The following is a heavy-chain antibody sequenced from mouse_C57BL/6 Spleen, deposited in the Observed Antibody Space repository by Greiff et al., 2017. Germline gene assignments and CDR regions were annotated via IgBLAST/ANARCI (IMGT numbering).Heavy chain of an antibody. Sequence: EVQLQQSGPELVKPGASVKISCKASGYTFTDYYMNWVKQSHGKSLEWIGDINPNNGGTSYNQKFKGKATLTVDKSSSTAYMELRSLTSEDSAVYYCARRGGYYGSSYFFDYWGQGTTLTVSS. CDR3: ARRGGYYGSSYFFDY. CDR2: INPNNGGT. CDR1: GYTFTDYY. V-gene: IGHV1-26*01. D-gene: IGHD1-1*01. J-gene: IGHJ2*01.